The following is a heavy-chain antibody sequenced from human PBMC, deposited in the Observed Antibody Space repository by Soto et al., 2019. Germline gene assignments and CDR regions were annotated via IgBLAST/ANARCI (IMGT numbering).Heavy chain of an antibody. J-gene: IGHJ4*02. Sequence: QVHLVQSGAEVKKPGASVKVSCKGSGYGFTTYGITWVRQAPGQGLEWMAWISAHNGNTNYAQKLQGRVTVTRDTTTSTAYMELRRLRPDAPAVYYCARGRYGDYWGQGALVTVSS. V-gene: IGHV1-18*01. CDR3: ARGRYGDY. CDR2: ISAHNGNT. D-gene: IGHD1-1*01. CDR1: GYGFTTYG.